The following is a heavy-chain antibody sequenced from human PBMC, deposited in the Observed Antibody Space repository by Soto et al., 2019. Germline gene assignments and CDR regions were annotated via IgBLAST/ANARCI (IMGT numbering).Heavy chain of an antibody. J-gene: IGHJ4*02. V-gene: IGHV1-18*01. CDR3: ARDPGLRSDY. CDR1: GYTFTSYG. Sequence: QVQLVQSGAEVKKPGASVKVSCKASGYTFTSYGISWVRQAPGQGPEWMGWISAYNGNTNSAQKLQGRVTMTTDTSPSTAYMERRSRRSDVTAVYDCARDPGLRSDYWGQGTLVTVSS. D-gene: IGHD3-9*01. CDR2: ISAYNGNT.